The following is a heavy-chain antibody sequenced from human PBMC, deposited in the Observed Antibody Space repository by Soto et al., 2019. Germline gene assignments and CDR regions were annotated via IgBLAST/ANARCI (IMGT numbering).Heavy chain of an antibody. D-gene: IGHD3-22*01. V-gene: IGHV3-30*18. CDR3: AKDLHYYDSSGPQRGH. CDR2: ISYDGSNK. Sequence: GGSLRLSCAASGFSFSTFGMHWVRQAPGRGLEWVAVISYDGSNKYYADSVKGRFTISRDNSKNTLYLQMNSLRAEDTAVYYCAKDLHYYDSSGPQRGHWGQGTLVTVSS. J-gene: IGHJ4*02. CDR1: GFSFSTFG.